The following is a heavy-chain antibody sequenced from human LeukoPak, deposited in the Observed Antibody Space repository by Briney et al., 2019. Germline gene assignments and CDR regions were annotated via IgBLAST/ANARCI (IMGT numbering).Heavy chain of an antibody. J-gene: IGHJ6*02. Sequence: GASVTVSCKASGGTFSSYAISWVRQAPGQGLEWMGGIIPIFGTANYAQKFQGRVTITADESTSTAYMELSSLRSGDTAVYYCASRTIFGVAIIRPYYYGMDVWGQGTTVTVSS. V-gene: IGHV1-69*13. CDR2: IIPIFGTA. CDR3: ASRTIFGVAIIRPYYYGMDV. CDR1: GGTFSSYA. D-gene: IGHD3-3*01.